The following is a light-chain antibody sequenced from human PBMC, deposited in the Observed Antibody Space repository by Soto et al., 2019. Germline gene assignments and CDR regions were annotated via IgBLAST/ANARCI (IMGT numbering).Light chain of an antibody. CDR3: AAWDVSLNDVV. CDR1: SSNIGAGFD. CDR2: SNN. V-gene: IGLV1-40*01. J-gene: IGLJ2*01. Sequence: QSVLTQPPSVSGAPGQRVTISCTGSSSNIGAGFDVHWYQQLPGPAPKLLIYSNNQRPSGVPDRFSGSKSGTSASLAISGLQSEDEADYYCAAWDVSLNDVVFGGGTKLTVL.